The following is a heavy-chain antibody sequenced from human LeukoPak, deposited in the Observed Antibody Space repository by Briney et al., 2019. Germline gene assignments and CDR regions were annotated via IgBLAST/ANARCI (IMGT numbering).Heavy chain of an antibody. V-gene: IGHV1-2*06. CDR1: GYTFTSYG. Sequence: GASVKVSCKASGYTFTSYGISWVRQAPGQGLEWMGRINPNSGGTNYAQKFQGRVTMTRDTSISTAYMELSRLRSDDTAVYYCARKISGWSTYYFDYWGQGTLVTVSS. J-gene: IGHJ4*02. CDR2: INPNSGGT. CDR3: ARKISGWSTYYFDY. D-gene: IGHD6-19*01.